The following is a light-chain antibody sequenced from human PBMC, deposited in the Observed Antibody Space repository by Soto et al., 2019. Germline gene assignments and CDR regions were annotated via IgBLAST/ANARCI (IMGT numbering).Light chain of an antibody. CDR3: QQFYYYPHT. CDR1: HTIATY. CDR2: GAS. Sequence: IRMTQSPSSLSASVGDGVTLTCRASHTIATYLNWYQQKPGQVPEVQIYGASRLHVGVPSRFTGSGYGTDFTLTINNLQPEDFAIYYCQQFYYYPHTFGQGTKLEVK. J-gene: IGKJ2*01. V-gene: IGKV1-39*01.